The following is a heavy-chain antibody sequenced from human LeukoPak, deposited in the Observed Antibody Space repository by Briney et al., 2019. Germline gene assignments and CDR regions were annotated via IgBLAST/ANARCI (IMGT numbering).Heavy chain of an antibody. D-gene: IGHD2-15*01. CDR3: AGVVVAAKGYAFDI. Sequence: ASVKVSCKASGGTFTSYAISWVRQAPGQGLEWMGGIIPIFGTANYAQKLQGRVTITADESTSTAYMELSSLRSEDTAVYYCAGVVVAAKGYAFDIWGQGTMVTVSS. V-gene: IGHV1-69*01. CDR2: IIPIFGTA. J-gene: IGHJ3*02. CDR1: GGTFTSYA.